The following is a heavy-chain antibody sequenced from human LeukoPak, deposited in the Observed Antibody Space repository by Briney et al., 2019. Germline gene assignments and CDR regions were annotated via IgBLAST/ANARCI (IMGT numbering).Heavy chain of an antibody. V-gene: IGHV3-21*01. CDR1: GFTFSSYS. CDR3: ARVAANAFDI. Sequence: GGSLRLSCAASGFTFSSYSMNWVRQAPGKGLEWVASISGNTRYISFVDSLKGRFTISRDNAKNSLYLQMNSLRAEDTAVYYCARVAANAFDIWGQGTMVTVSS. CDR2: ISGNTRYI. J-gene: IGHJ3*02. D-gene: IGHD2-15*01.